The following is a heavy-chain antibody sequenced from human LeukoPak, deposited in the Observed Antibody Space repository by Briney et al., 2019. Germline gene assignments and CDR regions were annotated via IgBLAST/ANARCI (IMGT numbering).Heavy chain of an antibody. D-gene: IGHD6-19*01. CDR3: ASISSGWYTLRGAFDI. V-gene: IGHV1-2*02. CDR1: GYTFTGYY. CDR2: INSNSGGT. J-gene: IGHJ3*02. Sequence: ASVKVSCKASGYTFTGYYMHWVRQAPGQGLEWMGWINSNSGGTNYAQKFQGRVTMTRDTSISPAYMELSRLRSDDTAVYYCASISSGWYTLRGAFDIWGQGTMVTVSS.